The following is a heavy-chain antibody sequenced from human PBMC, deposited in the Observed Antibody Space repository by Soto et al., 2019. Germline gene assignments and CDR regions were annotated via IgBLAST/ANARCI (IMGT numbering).Heavy chain of an antibody. CDR3: ARLYYDYV. CDR1: GFDFSTYS. V-gene: IGHV3-48*02. J-gene: IGHJ6*02. CDR2: VSMDSDTI. D-gene: IGHD3-3*01. Sequence: GSLRLSCKASGFDFSTYSMNWVRQAPGKGLEWIAYVSMDSDTIHYADSVKGRFTISRDDPENSLYLQMNSLRDEDTATYYCARLYYDYVWGQGTTVTVSS.